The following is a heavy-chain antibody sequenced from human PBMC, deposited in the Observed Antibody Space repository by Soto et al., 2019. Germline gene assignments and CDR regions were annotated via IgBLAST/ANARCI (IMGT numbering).Heavy chain of an antibody. V-gene: IGHV3-33*01. J-gene: IGHJ6*02. CDR2: IWYNGNTR. D-gene: IGHD2-2*01. CDR3: AREDSTSCLAGGGLDV. CDR1: GFTFSTYG. Sequence: QVQLVESGGGVVQPGRSLRLSCAASGFTFSTYGMHWVRQAPGKGLEWVAIIWYNGNTRSYADSVKGRFTISRDNSRNTVSLQMDSLKADDTAMYYCAREDSTSCLAGGGLDVLGQGTTVTVSS.